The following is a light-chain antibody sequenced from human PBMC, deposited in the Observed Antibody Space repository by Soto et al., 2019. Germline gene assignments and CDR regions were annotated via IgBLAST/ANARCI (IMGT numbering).Light chain of an antibody. CDR1: SSDVGTYNL. J-gene: IGLJ2*01. CDR3: CSYAGSTTPVI. Sequence: QPVLTQPASVSGSPGQSITISCTGTSSDVGTYNLVSWYQQYPGKAPKLMIYEVNKWPSGVAYRFSGSKSGNTASLTISGLQAEDEADYYCCSYAGSTTPVIFGGGTKVTVL. V-gene: IGLV2-23*02. CDR2: EVN.